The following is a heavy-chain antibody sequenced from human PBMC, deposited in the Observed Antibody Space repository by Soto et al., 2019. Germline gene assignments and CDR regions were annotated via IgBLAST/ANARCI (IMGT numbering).Heavy chain of an antibody. D-gene: IGHD1-20*01. J-gene: IGHJ4*02. CDR3: ARGAGGYNWSPFDY. CDR2: ISGYSGDI. V-gene: IGHV1-18*01. CDR1: GYTFTRYA. Sequence: QVQLVQSGAEVKKPGASVKVSCMGSGYTFTRYAISWVRQAPGQGLEWMGWISGYSGDIDYAQKLQGRVTMTTDTSTSRAYMELRSLRSDDTVVYFCARGAGGYNWSPFDYWGQGTLVTVSS.